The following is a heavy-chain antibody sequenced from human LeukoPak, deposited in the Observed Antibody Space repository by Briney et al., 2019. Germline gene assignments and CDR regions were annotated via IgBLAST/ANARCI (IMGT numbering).Heavy chain of an antibody. D-gene: IGHD3-3*01. CDR1: GYTFTSYY. V-gene: IGHV1-46*01. J-gene: IGHJ4*02. Sequence: ASVKVSCKASGYTFTSYYMHWVRQAPGQGLEWMGIINPSGGSTSYAQKFQGRVTMTRDTSTSTVYMELSSLRSEDTAVYYCAKDEDDFWSGSKLDYWGQGTLVTVSS. CDR2: INPSGGST. CDR3: AKDEDDFWSGSKLDY.